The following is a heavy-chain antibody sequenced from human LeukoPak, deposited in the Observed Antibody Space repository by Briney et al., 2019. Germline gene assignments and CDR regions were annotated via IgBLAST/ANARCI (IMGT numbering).Heavy chain of an antibody. Sequence: PSETLSLTCTVSGGSISSYYWSWIRQPAGKGLEWIGRIYTSGSTNYNPSLKSQVTMSVDTSKNQFSLKLSSVTAADTAVYYCARDSSSYYYYYYYMDVWGKGTTVTVSS. CDR2: IYTSGST. D-gene: IGHD6-13*01. J-gene: IGHJ6*03. CDR1: GGSISSYY. V-gene: IGHV4-4*07. CDR3: ARDSSSYYYYYYYMDV.